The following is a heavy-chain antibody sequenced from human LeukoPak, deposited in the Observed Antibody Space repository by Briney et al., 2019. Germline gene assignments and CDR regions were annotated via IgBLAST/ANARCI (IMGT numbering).Heavy chain of an antibody. CDR1: GYTLAELS. CDR3: ATWRVVAATRYYYGVDV. CDR2: FDPEDGET. V-gene: IGHV1-24*01. Sequence: GASVKVSCKVSGYTLAELSMHWVRQAPGKGLEWMGGFDPEDGETIYAQKFQGRVTMTEDTSTDTAYMELSSLRSEDAAVYYCATWRVVAATRYYYGVDVWGQGTTVTVSS. J-gene: IGHJ6*02. D-gene: IGHD2-15*01.